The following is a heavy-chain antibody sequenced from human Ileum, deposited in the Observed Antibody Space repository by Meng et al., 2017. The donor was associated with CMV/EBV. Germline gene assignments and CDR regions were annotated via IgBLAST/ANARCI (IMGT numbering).Heavy chain of an antibody. CDR2: IIPILGIA. J-gene: IGHJ6*02. Sequence: SAKVSCKASGGTFSSYAISWVRQAPGQGLEWMGGIIPILGIANYAQKFQGRVTITADKSTSTAYMELSSLRSEDTAVYYCARDEGYCSSTSCYSPYYYYGMDVWGQGTMVTVSS. V-gene: IGHV1-69*10. D-gene: IGHD2-2*01. CDR1: GGTFSSYA. CDR3: ARDEGYCSSTSCYSPYYYYGMDV.